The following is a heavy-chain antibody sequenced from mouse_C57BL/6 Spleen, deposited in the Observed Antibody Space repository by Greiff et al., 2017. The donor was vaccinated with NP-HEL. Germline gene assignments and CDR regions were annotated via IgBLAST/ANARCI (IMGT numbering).Heavy chain of an antibody. CDR1: GYTFTSYW. CDR2: IYPGNSDT. CDR3: TKGVITTVVATGAMDY. Sequence: DVKLQESGTVLARPGASVKMSCKTSGYTFTSYWMHWVKQRPGQGLEWIGAIYPGNSDTSYNQKFKGKAKLTAVTSASTAYMELSSLTNEDSAVYYCTKGVITTVVATGAMDYWGQGTSVTVSS. J-gene: IGHJ4*01. V-gene: IGHV1-5*01. D-gene: IGHD1-1*01.